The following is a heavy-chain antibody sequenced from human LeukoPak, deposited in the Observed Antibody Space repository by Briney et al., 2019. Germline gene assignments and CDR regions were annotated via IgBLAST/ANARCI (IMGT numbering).Heavy chain of an antibody. V-gene: IGHV4-30-2*01. D-gene: IGHD7-27*01. CDR1: GGSISSGGYS. Sequence: SETRSLTCAVSGGSISSGGYSWSWIRQPPGKGLEWIGYIYHSGSTYYNPSLKSRVTISVDRSKNQFSLKLSSVTAADTAVYYCARDPLTGDDYWGQGTLVTVSS. J-gene: IGHJ4*02. CDR2: IYHSGST. CDR3: ARDPLTGDDY.